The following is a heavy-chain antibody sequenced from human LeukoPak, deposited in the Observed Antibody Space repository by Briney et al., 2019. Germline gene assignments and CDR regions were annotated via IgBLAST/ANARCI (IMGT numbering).Heavy chain of an antibody. V-gene: IGHV5-51*01. CDR3: ARHFGSNTAFDY. Sequence: GASLKISCKGSGYSFTSYWIGWVRHMPGKGLEWMGIIYPGDFDIRYSPSFQGQVTISADKSISTAYLQWSSLKASDTATYYCARHFGSNTAFDYWGQGTLVTVSS. D-gene: IGHD1-14*01. CDR2: IYPGDFDI. J-gene: IGHJ4*02. CDR1: GYSFTSYW.